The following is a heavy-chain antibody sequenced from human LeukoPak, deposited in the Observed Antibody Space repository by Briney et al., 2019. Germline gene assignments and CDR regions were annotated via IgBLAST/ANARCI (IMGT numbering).Heavy chain of an antibody. CDR2: INPNSGGT. J-gene: IGHJ3*02. CDR1: GYTFNMYS. Sequence: ASVKVSCKASGYTFNMYSIIWVRQAPGQGLEWMGWINPNSGGTNYAQKFQGRVTMTRDTSISTAYMELSRLRSDDTAVYYCARAAAMSDAFDIWGQGTMVTVSS. CDR3: ARAAAMSDAFDI. V-gene: IGHV1-2*02. D-gene: IGHD2-2*01.